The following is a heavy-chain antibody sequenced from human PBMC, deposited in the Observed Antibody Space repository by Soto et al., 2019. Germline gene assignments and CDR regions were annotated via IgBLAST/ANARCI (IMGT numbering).Heavy chain of an antibody. J-gene: IGHJ4*02. D-gene: IGHD5-18*01. CDR1: GGSISSGGYY. CDR2: IYYSGST. Sequence: PSETLSLTCTVSGGSISSGGYYWSWIRQHPGKGLEWIGYIYYSGSTYYNPSLKSRVTISVDTSKNQFSLKLSSVTAADTAVYYCASVRNSPTAMVTHFDYWGQGTLVTVSS. CDR3: ASVRNSPTAMVTHFDY. V-gene: IGHV4-31*03.